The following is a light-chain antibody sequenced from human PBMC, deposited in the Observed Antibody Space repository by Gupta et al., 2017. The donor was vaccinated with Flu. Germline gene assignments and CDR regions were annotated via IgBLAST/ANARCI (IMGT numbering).Light chain of an antibody. Sequence: STATLSLSPGERATLSCRASQSVSSLLAWYQQKPGQAPRLLIYDASTRATGIPARFSGSGSGTDFTLTISSLEPEDFAVYYCQQRSIWLTFGGGTKVEIK. J-gene: IGKJ4*01. CDR2: DAS. CDR1: QSVSSL. V-gene: IGKV3-11*01. CDR3: QQRSIWLT.